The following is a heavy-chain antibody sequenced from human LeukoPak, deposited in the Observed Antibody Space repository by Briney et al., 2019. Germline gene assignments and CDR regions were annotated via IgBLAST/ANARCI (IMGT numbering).Heavy chain of an antibody. D-gene: IGHD6-19*01. CDR1: GFTFRRYW. V-gene: IGHV3-74*01. J-gene: IGHJ4*02. CDR2: INTDGSDT. CDR3: ARDESVTGPTTFDY. Sequence: GGSLSLSCAASGFTFRRYWMHWLRQAPGKGPVWVSRINTDGSDTIYADYVKGRFTISRDNAKNTLFLQMNSLRAEDTAVYYCARDESVTGPTTFDYWGQGTLVTVSS.